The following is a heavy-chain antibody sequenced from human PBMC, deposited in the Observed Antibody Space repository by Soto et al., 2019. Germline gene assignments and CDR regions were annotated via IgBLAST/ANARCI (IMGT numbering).Heavy chain of an antibody. CDR1: GYTLTELS. V-gene: IGHV1-24*01. CDR3: ATLVGATFAFDI. J-gene: IGHJ3*02. D-gene: IGHD1-26*01. Sequence: SVKVSCKVSGYTLTELSMHWVRQAPGKGLEWMGGFDPEDGETIYAQKFQGRVTMTEDTSTDTAYMELSSLRSEDAAVYYCATLVGATFAFDIWGQGTMVTVSS. CDR2: FDPEDGET.